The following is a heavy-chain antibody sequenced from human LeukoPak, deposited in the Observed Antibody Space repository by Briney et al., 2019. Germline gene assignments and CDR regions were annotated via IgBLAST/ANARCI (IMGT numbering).Heavy chain of an antibody. CDR2: IIASGGRT. CDR1: GFTFSSYD. Sequence: PGGSLRLSCAASGFTFSSYDMSWVRQAPGKGLDWVSAIIASGGRTYYVGSLKGRFTISRDNSKDTLNRQMTSLRAEDTAVYYCAKAGGSSWYDAWGQGILVTVSS. V-gene: IGHV3-23*01. CDR3: AKAGGSSWYDA. D-gene: IGHD6-13*01. J-gene: IGHJ5*02.